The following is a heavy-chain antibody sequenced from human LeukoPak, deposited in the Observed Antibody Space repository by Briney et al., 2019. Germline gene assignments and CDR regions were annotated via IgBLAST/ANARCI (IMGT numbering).Heavy chain of an antibody. CDR3: ASRYDYSNYIDY. Sequence: LETLSLTCTVSGGSISSSSYYWGWIRQPPGKGLEWIGTIYYSGSTYYNPSLKSRVTISVDTSKNQFSLKLSSVTAADTAVYYCASRYDYSNYIDYWGQGTLVTVSS. CDR2: IYYSGST. V-gene: IGHV4-39*01. J-gene: IGHJ4*02. D-gene: IGHD4-11*01. CDR1: GGSISSSSYY.